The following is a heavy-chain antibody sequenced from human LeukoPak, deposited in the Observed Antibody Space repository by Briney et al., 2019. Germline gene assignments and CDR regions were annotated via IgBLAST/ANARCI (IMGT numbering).Heavy chain of an antibody. CDR2: IHHSGAT. Sequence: SETLSLTCSVSGVSITTNYWSWIRQPPGKGLEWLGYIHHSGATSYNPSLKSRGTMSLDTSNNQFSLKVTSVTATDTAVYYCARSSAHSYGDFHFWGQGNLVTVSS. D-gene: IGHD5-18*01. CDR3: ARSSAHSYGDFHF. V-gene: IGHV4-59*01. J-gene: IGHJ4*02. CDR1: GVSITTNY.